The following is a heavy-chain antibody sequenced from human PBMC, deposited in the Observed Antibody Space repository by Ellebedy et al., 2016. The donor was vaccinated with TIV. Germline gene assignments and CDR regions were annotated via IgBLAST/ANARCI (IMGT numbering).Heavy chain of an antibody. CDR2: INHSGST. D-gene: IGHD2-2*01. CDR3: ARLCSSTSCYYYYGMDV. Sequence: MPSETLSLTCAVYGGSFSGYYWSWIRQPPGKGLEWIGEINHSGSTNYNPSLKSRVTISVDTSKHQFSLKLSSVTAADTAVYYCARLCSSTSCYYYYGMDVWGQGTTVTVSS. CDR1: GGSFSGYY. V-gene: IGHV4-34*01. J-gene: IGHJ6*02.